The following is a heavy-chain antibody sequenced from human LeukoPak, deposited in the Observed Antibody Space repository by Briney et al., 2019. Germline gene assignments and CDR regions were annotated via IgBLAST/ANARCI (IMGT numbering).Heavy chain of an antibody. CDR1: GFTFSSYA. CDR2: ISGSGGST. J-gene: IGHJ5*02. Sequence: GGSLRLSCAASGFTFSSYAMSWVRKAPGKGLEWVSAISGSGGSTYYADSVKGRFTISRDNSKNTLYLQMNSLRAEDTAVYYCAKDRWNDGWFDPWGQGTLVTVSS. D-gene: IGHD1-1*01. CDR3: AKDRWNDGWFDP. V-gene: IGHV3-23*01.